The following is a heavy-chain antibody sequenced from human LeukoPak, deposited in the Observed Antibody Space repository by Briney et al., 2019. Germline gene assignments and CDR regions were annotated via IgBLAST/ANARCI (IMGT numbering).Heavy chain of an antibody. Sequence: GGSPRLSCAASGFTFSSYAMGWVRQAPGKGLEWVSAISGSGGSTYYADSVKGRFTISRDNSKNTLYLQMNSLRAEDTAVYYCAKDLDRRGSLSNWFDPWGQGTLVTVSS. V-gene: IGHV3-23*01. D-gene: IGHD1-26*01. J-gene: IGHJ5*02. CDR3: AKDLDRRGSLSNWFDP. CDR1: GFTFSSYA. CDR2: ISGSGGST.